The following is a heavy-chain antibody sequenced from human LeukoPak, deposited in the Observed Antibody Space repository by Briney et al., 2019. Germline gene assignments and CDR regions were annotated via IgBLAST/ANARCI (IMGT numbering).Heavy chain of an antibody. V-gene: IGHV4-31*03. CDR2: IYYSGST. J-gene: IGHJ2*01. CDR3: AREQSRYYSNYGLDWYFDL. D-gene: IGHD4-11*01. Sequence: SETLSLTCTVSGGSISSGGYYWSWIRQHPGKGLEWIGYIYYSGSTYYNPSLKSRVTRSVDTSKNQFSLKLSSVTAADTAVYYCAREQSRYYSNYGLDWYFDLWGRGTLVTVSS. CDR1: GGSISSGGYY.